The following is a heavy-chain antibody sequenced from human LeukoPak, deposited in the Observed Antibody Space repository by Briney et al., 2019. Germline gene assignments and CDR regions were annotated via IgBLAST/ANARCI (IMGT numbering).Heavy chain of an antibody. D-gene: IGHD6-13*01. J-gene: IGHJ5*02. Sequence: GASVKVSCKTSGYSFTGYFIHWVRQAPGQGFEWLGWINPNSGGTKYAKKFQDRVSMTRDTSIGAAYMELNSVRLADTAVYYCARGVAAAGSRLDPWGQGTLITVSS. CDR2: INPNSGGT. CDR3: ARGVAAAGSRLDP. V-gene: IGHV1-2*02. CDR1: GYSFTGYF.